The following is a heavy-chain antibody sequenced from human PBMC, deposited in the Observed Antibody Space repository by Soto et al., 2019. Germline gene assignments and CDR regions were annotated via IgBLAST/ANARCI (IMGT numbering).Heavy chain of an antibody. D-gene: IGHD2-15*01. CDR3: AKDLVVITAAGDAFDF. CDR1: GFTFSSYA. V-gene: IGHV3-23*01. CDR2: ISGNSGST. Sequence: PVGSVRLSCAASGFTFSSYAMTWVRQAPGMGLEWVSGISGNSGSTYYADSVKGRFTVSRDNFKNTLYLQMNSLRAEDTAVYYCAKDLVVITAAGDAFDFWGQGTMVTVSS. J-gene: IGHJ3*01.